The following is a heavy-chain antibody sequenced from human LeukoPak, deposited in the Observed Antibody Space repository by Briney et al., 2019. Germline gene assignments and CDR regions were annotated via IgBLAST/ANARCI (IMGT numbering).Heavy chain of an antibody. CDR3: ARLRGHIVGATNY. J-gene: IGHJ4*02. CDR2: ISGSGGTT. CDR1: GFIFSRYG. Sequence: GGTLRLSCAASGFIFSRYGMSWVRQAPGKGLEWVSAISGSGGTTYYADSVKGRFTISRDNAKNSLYLQMNSLRAEDTAVHYCARLRGHIVGATNYWGQGTLVTVSS. V-gene: IGHV3-23*01. D-gene: IGHD1-26*01.